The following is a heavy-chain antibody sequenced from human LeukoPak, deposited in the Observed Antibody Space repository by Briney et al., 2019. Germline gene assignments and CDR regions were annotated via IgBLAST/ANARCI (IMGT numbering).Heavy chain of an antibody. V-gene: IGHV4-30-4*01. CDR3: AREPYDYGGNSDALDI. J-gene: IGHJ3*02. Sequence: SETLSLTCTVSGGSISSGDYYWSWIRQPPGKGLEWIGYIYYSGSTYYNPSLKSRVTISVDTSKNQFSLKLSSVTAADTAVYYCAREPYDYGGNSDALDIWGQGTMVTVSS. D-gene: IGHD4-23*01. CDR2: IYYSGST. CDR1: GGSISSGDYY.